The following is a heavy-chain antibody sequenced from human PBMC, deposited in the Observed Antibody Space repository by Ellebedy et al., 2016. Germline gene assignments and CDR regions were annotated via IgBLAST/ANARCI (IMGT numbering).Heavy chain of an antibody. J-gene: IGHJ2*01. V-gene: IGHV5-51*01. CDR1: GYSFTSYW. CDR2: IYPGDSDT. D-gene: IGHD3-3*01. CDR3: AREYYDFWSGFDWYFDL. Sequence: GGSLRLXXKGSGYSFTSYWIGWVRQMPGKGLEWMGIIYPGDSDTRYSPSFQGQVTISADKSISTAYLQWSSLKASDTAMYYCAREYYDFWSGFDWYFDLWGRGTLVTVSS.